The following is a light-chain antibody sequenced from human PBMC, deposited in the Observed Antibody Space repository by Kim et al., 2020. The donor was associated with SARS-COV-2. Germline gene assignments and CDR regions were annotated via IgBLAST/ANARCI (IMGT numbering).Light chain of an antibody. J-gene: IGKJ4*01. Sequence: GSPGERATLSCRASQSVSSKLAWYQQKPGQAPRLLIYGASTRATGIPARFSGSGSGTEFTLTISSLQSEDFAVYYCQQYDNWPLTFAGGTKVDIK. CDR1: QSVSSK. CDR3: QQYDNWPLT. CDR2: GAS. V-gene: IGKV3-15*01.